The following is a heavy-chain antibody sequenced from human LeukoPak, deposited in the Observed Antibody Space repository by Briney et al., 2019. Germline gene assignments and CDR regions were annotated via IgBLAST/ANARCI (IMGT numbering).Heavy chain of an antibody. J-gene: IGHJ3*02. CDR2: INTSGGST. D-gene: IGHD6-19*01. V-gene: IGHV1-46*01. CDR3: ARGGYSSGWSPNDAFDI. CDR1: GYTLTELS. Sequence: ASVKVSCKVSGYTLTELSMHWVRQAPGQGLEWMGIINTSGGSTSYAQKFQGRVTMTRDTSTSTVYMELSSLRSEDTAVYYCARGGYSSGWSPNDAFDIWGQGTMVTVSS.